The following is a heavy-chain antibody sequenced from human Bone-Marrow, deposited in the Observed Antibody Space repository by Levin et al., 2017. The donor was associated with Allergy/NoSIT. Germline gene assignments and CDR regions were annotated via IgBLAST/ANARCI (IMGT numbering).Heavy chain of an antibody. CDR1: GFTFDDYA. D-gene: IGHD2-2*02. CDR2: ISWNSGSI. V-gene: IGHV3-9*01. J-gene: IGHJ5*02. Sequence: PGGSLRLSCAASGFTFDDYAMHWVRQAPGKGLEWVSGISWNSGSIGYADSVKGRFTISRDNAKNSLYLQMNSLRAEDTALYYCAKDGVEYQLLYRNWFDPWGQGTLVTVSS. CDR3: AKDGVEYQLLYRNWFDP.